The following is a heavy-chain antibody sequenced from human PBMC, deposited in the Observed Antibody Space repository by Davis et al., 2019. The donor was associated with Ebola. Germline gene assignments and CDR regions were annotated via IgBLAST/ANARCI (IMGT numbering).Heavy chain of an antibody. J-gene: IGHJ6*02. CDR3: ASNTWYYYGMDV. CDR2: ISSSSSYI. D-gene: IGHD3-16*01. CDR1: GFTFNSYS. V-gene: IGHV3-21*04. Sequence: GESLKISCAASGFTFNSYSMNWVRQAPGKGLEWVSSISSSSSYIYYADSVKGRFTISRDNSKNTLYLQMNSLRAEDTAVYYCASNTWYYYGMDVWGQGTTVTVSS.